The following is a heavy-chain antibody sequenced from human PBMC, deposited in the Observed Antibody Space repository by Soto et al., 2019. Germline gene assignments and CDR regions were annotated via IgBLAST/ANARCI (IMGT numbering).Heavy chain of an antibody. CDR2: IYYSGST. CDR1: GGSISSSSYY. J-gene: IGHJ4*02. Sequence: SETLSLTCTVSGGSISSSSYYWGWIRQPPGKGLEWIGSIYYSGSTYYNPSLKSRVTISVDTSKNQFSLKLSSVTAADTAVYYCASQIYDILTGYHSDYWGQGTLVTVSS. V-gene: IGHV4-39*01. CDR3: ASQIYDILTGYHSDY. D-gene: IGHD3-9*01.